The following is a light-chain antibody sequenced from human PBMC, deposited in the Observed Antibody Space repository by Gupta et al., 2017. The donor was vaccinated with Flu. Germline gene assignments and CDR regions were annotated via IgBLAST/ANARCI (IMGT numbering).Light chain of an antibody. V-gene: IGKV1-39*01. J-gene: IGKJ1*01. CDR2: AAS. CDR1: QNIDTY. CDR3: LQAYVYPRS. Sequence: PLSVSASPRARVTITCRVSQNIDTYLNWYRQRPGKAPELLIYAASTRQSGIPSRFSGSGSGTDFTLTISKVQPEDVATYYCLQAYVYPRSFGQGTTLESK.